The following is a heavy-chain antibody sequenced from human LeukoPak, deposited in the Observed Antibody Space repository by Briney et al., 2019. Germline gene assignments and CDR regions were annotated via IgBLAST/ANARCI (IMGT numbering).Heavy chain of an antibody. J-gene: IGHJ4*02. CDR1: GFTFNSYA. D-gene: IGHD3-10*01. V-gene: IGHV3-23*01. CDR2: ISGSGGST. CDR3: AKDKGYGSGTHDY. Sequence: GGSLRLSCAASGFTFNSYAMSWVRQAPGKGLEWVSAISGSGGSTYYADSVKGRLTISRDNSKNTLYLQMNSLRAGDTAVYYCAKDKGYGSGTHDYWGQGTLVTVSS.